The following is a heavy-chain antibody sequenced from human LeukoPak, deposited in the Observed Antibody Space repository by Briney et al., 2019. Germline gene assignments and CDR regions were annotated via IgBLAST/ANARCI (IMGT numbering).Heavy chain of an antibody. V-gene: IGHV4-34*01. CDR3: ARGRVSSWYELDY. D-gene: IGHD2-2*01. Sequence: SETLSLTCAVYGGSFSGYYWSWIRQPPGKGLEWIGEINHSGSTNYNPSLKSRVTISVDTSKNQFSLKLSSVTAADTAVYYCARGRVSSWYELDYWGQGTLVTVSS. CDR1: GGSFSGYY. J-gene: IGHJ4*02. CDR2: INHSGST.